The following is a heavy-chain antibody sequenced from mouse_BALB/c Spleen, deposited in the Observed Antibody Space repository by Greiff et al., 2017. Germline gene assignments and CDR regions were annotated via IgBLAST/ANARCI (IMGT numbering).Heavy chain of an antibody. J-gene: IGHJ4*01. V-gene: IGHV14-4*02. D-gene: IGHD6-2*01. Sequence: VQLKESGAELVRSGASVKLSCTASGFNIKDYYMHWVKQRPEQGLEWIGWIDPENGDTEYAPKFQGKATMTAATSSNTAYLQLSSLTSEDTAVYSCNAVSRYYAMDYWGKGTSVTVTS. CDR1: GFNIKDYY. CDR2: IDPENGDT. CDR3: NAVSRYYAMDY.